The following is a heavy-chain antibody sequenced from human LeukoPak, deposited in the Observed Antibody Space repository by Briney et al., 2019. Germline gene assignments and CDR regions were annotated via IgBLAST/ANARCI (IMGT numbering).Heavy chain of an antibody. J-gene: IGHJ5*02. V-gene: IGHV4-59*12. CDR2: IYHSGST. CDR1: GGSISSYY. D-gene: IGHD3-10*01. CDR3: ARSAGSWFDP. Sequence: PSETLSLTCTVSGGSISSYYWSWIRQPPGKGLEWIGYIYHSGSTKYNPSLKSRVTISVDTSKNQFSLKMSSVTAADTAVYYCARSAGSWFDPWGQGTLVTVSS.